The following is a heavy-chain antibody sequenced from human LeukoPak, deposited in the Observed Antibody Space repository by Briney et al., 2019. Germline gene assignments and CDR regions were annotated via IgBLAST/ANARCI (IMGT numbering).Heavy chain of an antibody. V-gene: IGHV3-73*01. CDR1: GFTFSGSA. J-gene: IGHJ4*02. CDR3: ARARLRGLIQLWLHGYFDY. CDR2: IRSKANSYAT. D-gene: IGHD5-18*01. Sequence: GGSLRLSCAASGFTFSGSAMHWVRQASGKGLEWVGRIRSKANSYATAYAASVKGRFTISRDDSKNTAYLQMNSLKTEDTAVYYCARARLRGLIQLWLHGYFDYWGQGTLVTVSS.